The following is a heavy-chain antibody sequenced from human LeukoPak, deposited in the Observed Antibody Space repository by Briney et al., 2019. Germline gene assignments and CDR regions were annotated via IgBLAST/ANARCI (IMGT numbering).Heavy chain of an antibody. J-gene: IGHJ3*02. CDR1: GGSISSYY. Sequence: PSETLSLTCTVSGGSISSYYWSWIRQPPGKGLEWIGYIYYSGSTNYNPSLKSRVTISVDTSKNQFSLKLSSVTAADTAVYYCARPDYYDDAFDIWGQGTMVTVSS. CDR3: ARPDYYDDAFDI. D-gene: IGHD3-22*01. CDR2: IYYSGST. V-gene: IGHV4-59*08.